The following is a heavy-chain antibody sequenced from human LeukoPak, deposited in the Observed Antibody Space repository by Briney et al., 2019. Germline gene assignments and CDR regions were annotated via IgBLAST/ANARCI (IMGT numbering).Heavy chain of an antibody. D-gene: IGHD6-19*01. V-gene: IGHV5-10-1*01. CDR2: IDPSDSYT. Sequence: GESLKISCKGSGYGFTNYWISWVRQMPGKGLEWMGRIDPSDSYTNYSPSFQGHVTISADKSISTAYLQWSSLKASDTAMYYCAAWDGGSGWFWGQGTLVTVSS. J-gene: IGHJ4*02. CDR3: AAWDGGSGWF. CDR1: GYGFTNYW.